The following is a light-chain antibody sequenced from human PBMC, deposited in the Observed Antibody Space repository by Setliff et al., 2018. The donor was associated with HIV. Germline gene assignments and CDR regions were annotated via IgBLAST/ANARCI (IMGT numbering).Light chain of an antibody. Sequence: QSALTQPASVSGSPGQSITIPCTGTSSDVGRYNYVSWYQQHPGKAPKLMIYEVSNRPSGVSNRFSGSKSGNTASLTISGLQAEDEADYYCCSYTTSSTVVFGTGTKVTVL. CDR3: CSYTTSSTVV. J-gene: IGLJ1*01. CDR1: SSDVGRYNY. V-gene: IGLV2-14*01. CDR2: EVS.